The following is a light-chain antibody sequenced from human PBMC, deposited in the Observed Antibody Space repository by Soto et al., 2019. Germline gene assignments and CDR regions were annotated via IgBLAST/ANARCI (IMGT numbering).Light chain of an antibody. CDR2: DAS. CDR3: QQRSRWPLT. CDR1: QSIGTY. J-gene: IGKJ4*01. Sequence: EIALTQSPATLSLSPGERATLSCRASQSIGTYLAWYQQKPGQAPSLLLSDASTRATGIPARFSGRGSGTDFTLTITGLEPEDFAVYYCQQRSRWPLTFGGGTKVEI. V-gene: IGKV3-11*01.